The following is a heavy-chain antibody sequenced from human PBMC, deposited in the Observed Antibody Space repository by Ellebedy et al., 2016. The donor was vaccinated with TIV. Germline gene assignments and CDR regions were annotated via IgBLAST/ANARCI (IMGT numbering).Heavy chain of an antibody. V-gene: IGHV3-15*01. Sequence: GESLKISCAASGFTFSHAWMSWVRQAPGKGLEWVGRIKSKTDGGTTDYAAPVKGRFTISRDDSKNTLFLQMNSLKTEDTALYYCTTDRRSSSWWGYYYGMDVWGQGTTVTVSS. CDR1: GFTFSHAW. CDR3: TTDRRSSSWWGYYYGMDV. D-gene: IGHD6-13*01. J-gene: IGHJ6*02. CDR2: IKSKTDGGTT.